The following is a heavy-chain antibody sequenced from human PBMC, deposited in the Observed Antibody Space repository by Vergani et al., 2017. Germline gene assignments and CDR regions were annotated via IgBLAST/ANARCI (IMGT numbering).Heavy chain of an antibody. D-gene: IGHD6-19*01. J-gene: IGHJ4*02. Sequence: EVQLVESGGGLVKPGGSLRLSCAASGFTFSSYDMHWVRQATGKGLEWVSAIGTAGDTYYPGSVKGRFTISRDNAKNSLYLQMNSLRAEDTALYYCAKTSVAGTDYFDYWGQGTLVTVSS. V-gene: IGHV3-13*01. CDR3: AKTSVAGTDYFDY. CDR2: IGTAGDT. CDR1: GFTFSSYD.